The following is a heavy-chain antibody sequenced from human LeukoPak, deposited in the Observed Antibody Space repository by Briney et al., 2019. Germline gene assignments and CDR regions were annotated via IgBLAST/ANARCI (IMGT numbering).Heavy chain of an antibody. CDR3: AASGYSYGYGSFDY. CDR2: INHSGST. Sequence: SETLSLTCAVYGGSFSGYYWSWTRQPPGKGLEWIGEINHSGSTNYNPSLKSRVTISVDTSKNQFSLKLSSVTAADTAVYYCAASGYSYGYGSFDYWGQGTLVSVSS. V-gene: IGHV4-34*01. J-gene: IGHJ4*02. D-gene: IGHD5-18*01. CDR1: GGSFSGYY.